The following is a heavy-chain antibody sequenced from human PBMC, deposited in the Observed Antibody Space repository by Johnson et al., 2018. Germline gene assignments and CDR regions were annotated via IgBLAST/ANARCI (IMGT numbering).Heavy chain of an antibody. J-gene: IGHJ3*02. V-gene: IGHV4-59*01. D-gene: IGHD3-22*01. CDR2: IYYSGST. Sequence: QVQLQESGPGLVKPSETLSLTCTVSGGSISSYYWSWIRQPPGKGLEWIGYIYYSGSTNYNPSLKSRVTISVDTSKNQFSLKLSSVTAADTAVYYCARGAWYYDSSGGDAFDIWGQGTMVTVSS. CDR1: GGSISSYY. CDR3: ARGAWYYDSSGGDAFDI.